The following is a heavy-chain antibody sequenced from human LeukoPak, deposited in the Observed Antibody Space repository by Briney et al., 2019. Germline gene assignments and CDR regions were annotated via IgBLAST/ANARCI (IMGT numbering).Heavy chain of an antibody. D-gene: IGHD3-10*01. J-gene: IGHJ5*02. CDR3: ARLPKSGSGRQGWFDP. CDR2: IYTSGST. CDR1: GGSISSYY. Sequence: SETLSLTCTVSGGSISSYYWSWIRQPAGKGLEWIGRIYTSGSTNYNPSLKSRVTMSVDMSKNQFSLKLSSVTAADTAVYYCARLPKSGSGRQGWFDPWGQGTLVTVSS. V-gene: IGHV4-4*07.